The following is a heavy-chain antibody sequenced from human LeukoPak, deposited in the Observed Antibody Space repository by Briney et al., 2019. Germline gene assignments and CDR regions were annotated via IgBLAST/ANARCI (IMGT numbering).Heavy chain of an antibody. V-gene: IGHV3-74*03. J-gene: IGHJ4*02. CDR3: ARNQRQTGRPDTDY. CDR1: GFTFRNIW. D-gene: IGHD6-6*01. Sequence: GGSLRLSCAASGFTFRNIWMHWVRQTPGKGLVWVSRISSDGSSTTYADSVKGRFTISRDNAKNTLYLQMNNLRAEDRAMYYGARNQRQTGRPDTDYWGQGTLVIVSS. CDR2: ISSDGSST.